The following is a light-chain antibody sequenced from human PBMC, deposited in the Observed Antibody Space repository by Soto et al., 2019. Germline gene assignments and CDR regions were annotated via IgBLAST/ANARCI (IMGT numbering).Light chain of an antibody. J-gene: IGLJ3*02. V-gene: IGLV2-11*01. CDR1: SSDVGDYKY. CDR2: DVS. Sequence: QSALTQPRSVSGSPGQSVTVSCTGTSSDVGDYKYVSWYRQHPGKAPKLMIYDVSKRPSGVPDRFSGSKSPDTASLTISGLQAEDEADYYCSSYAGSYTLVFGGGTQLTVL. CDR3: SSYAGSYTLV.